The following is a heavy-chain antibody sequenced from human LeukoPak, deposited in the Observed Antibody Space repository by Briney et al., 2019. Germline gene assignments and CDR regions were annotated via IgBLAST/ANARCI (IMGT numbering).Heavy chain of an antibody. J-gene: IGHJ4*02. CDR1: GFSISRYR. V-gene: IGHV3-21*01. CDR3: ASYCSSTNCYGSDY. D-gene: IGHD2-2*01. Sequence: GGSLRLSCVASGFSISRYRMNWVRQAPGKGLEWVSFISSSSIYIDYVDSVKGRFTISRDNAKNSLYLQMNSLGVDDTAVYFCASYCSSTNCYGSDYWGQGTLVTVSS. CDR2: ISSSSIYI.